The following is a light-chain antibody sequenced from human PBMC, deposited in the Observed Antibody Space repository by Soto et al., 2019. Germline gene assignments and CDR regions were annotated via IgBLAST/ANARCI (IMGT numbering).Light chain of an antibody. Sequence: IQLTQSPSSLSASVGDRVTITCRASQGISNYLAWYHQKPGKAPTLLIFAASTLQSGVQSRFSGSGSGTDFTLIISTLGPEEFAPYYCQHIDGYPRTFGLGNKVEV. V-gene: IGKV1-9*01. CDR2: AAS. J-gene: IGKJ1*01. CDR3: QHIDGYPRT. CDR1: QGISNY.